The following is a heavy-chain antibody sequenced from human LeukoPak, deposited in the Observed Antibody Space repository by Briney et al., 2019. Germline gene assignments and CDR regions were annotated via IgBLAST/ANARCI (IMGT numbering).Heavy chain of an antibody. V-gene: IGHV4-39*07. CDR1: GGSISSSSYY. CDR2: IYYSGST. J-gene: IGHJ4*02. Sequence: MSSETLSLICTVSGGSISSSSYYWGWIRQPPGKGLEWIGSIYYSGSTYYNPSLKSRVTISLDTSKNQFSLKLSSVTAADTAVYYCARVPDCGGDCYFPPRRRREGYYFDYWGQGTLVIVSS. D-gene: IGHD2-21*02. CDR3: ARVPDCGGDCYFPPRRRREGYYFDY.